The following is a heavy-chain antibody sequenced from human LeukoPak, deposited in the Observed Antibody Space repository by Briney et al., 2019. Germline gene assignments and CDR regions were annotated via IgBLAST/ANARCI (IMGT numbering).Heavy chain of an antibody. D-gene: IGHD1-14*01. CDR1: GFTFSSYS. CDR3: ARVDRDGGDAFDI. Sequence: GGSLRLSCAASGFTFSSYSMNWVRQAPGKGLEWVSYISSSSSTIYYADSVKGRFTISRDNAKNSQYLQMNSLKAEDTAVYYCARVDRDGGDAFDIWGQGTMVTVSS. V-gene: IGHV3-48*01. J-gene: IGHJ3*02. CDR2: ISSSSSTI.